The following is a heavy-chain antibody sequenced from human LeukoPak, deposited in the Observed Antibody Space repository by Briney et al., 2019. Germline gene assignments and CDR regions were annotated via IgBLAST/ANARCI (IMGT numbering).Heavy chain of an antibody. CDR2: IYHSGST. V-gene: IGHV4-39*07. D-gene: IGHD6-13*01. CDR1: GGSISSNSHY. CDR3: ASKAGMYSSSWPNNWFDP. J-gene: IGHJ5*02. Sequence: SETLSLTCIVSGGSISSNSHYWGWIRQPPGKGLEWIGEIYHSGSTNYNPSLKSRVTISVDKSKNQFSLKLSSVTAADTAVYYCASKAGMYSSSWPNNWFDPWGQGTLVTVSS.